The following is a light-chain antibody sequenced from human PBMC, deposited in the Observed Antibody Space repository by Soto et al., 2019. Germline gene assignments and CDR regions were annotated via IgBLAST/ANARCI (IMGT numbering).Light chain of an antibody. V-gene: IGKV3-15*01. CDR2: GAS. J-gene: IGKJ1*01. CDR3: QQYSNWPWT. CDR1: QSVTSY. Sequence: EIVMTQSPATLSVSPGEKATLSCRASQSVTSYLAWYQQTPGQAPRLLIQGASARATDVPARFSGSGSGTEFTLTINSLQSEDFAVYYCQQYSNWPWTFGQGTKVEI.